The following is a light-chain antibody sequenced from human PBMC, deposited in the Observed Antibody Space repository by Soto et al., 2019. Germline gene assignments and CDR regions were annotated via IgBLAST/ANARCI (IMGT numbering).Light chain of an antibody. CDR2: EVY. CDR3: CSYAGSSTLV. V-gene: IGLV2-23*02. CDR1: SSDVGSYNL. Sequence: SALTPPASMSRSPGHSITISCTGTSSDVGSYNLVSWYQQHPGKAPKLMIYEVYKRLSGVSNRFSGSKSGNTASLTISGLQAEDEADYYCCSYAGSSTLVFGGGTKVTVL. J-gene: IGLJ2*01.